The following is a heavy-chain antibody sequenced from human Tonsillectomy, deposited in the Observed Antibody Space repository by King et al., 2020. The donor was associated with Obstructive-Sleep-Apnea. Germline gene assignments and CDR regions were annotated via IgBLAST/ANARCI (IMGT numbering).Heavy chain of an antibody. Sequence: VQLQESGPGLVKPSETLSLTCSVSGGSISSFYWSWIRQPPGKGLEWIGYIYYGGNTNYNPSLKGRVTISVDTSKNQFSLKLTSVTAADTAVYYCARDLAGFYWGQGTLVTVSS. CDR3: ARDLAGFY. J-gene: IGHJ4*02. D-gene: IGHD3-10*01. V-gene: IGHV4-59*01. CDR2: IYYGGNT. CDR1: GGSISSFY.